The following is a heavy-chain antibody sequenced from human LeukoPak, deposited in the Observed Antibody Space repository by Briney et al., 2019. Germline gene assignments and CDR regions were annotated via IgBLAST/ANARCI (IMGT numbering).Heavy chain of an antibody. CDR2: ISGSGGST. D-gene: IGHD3-22*01. J-gene: IGHJ1*01. CDR3: AKPPSYDSTGYPLD. V-gene: IGHV3-23*01. Sequence: PGGSLRLPCAASGFTFSSYGMSWVRQAPGKGLEWVSAISGSGGSTYYADSVKGRFTISRDNSKNTLYLQMNSLRAEDTAVYYCAKPPSYDSTGYPLDWGQGTLVTVSS. CDR1: GFTFSSYG.